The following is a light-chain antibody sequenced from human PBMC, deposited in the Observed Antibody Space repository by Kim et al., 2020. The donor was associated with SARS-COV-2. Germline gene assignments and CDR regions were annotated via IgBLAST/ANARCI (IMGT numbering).Light chain of an antibody. Sequence: TSLGDRVTITCRASQGIRNHLAWYQQKPGKAPNLLIYSASTLQSGVPSRFIGSGSGTEFTLTITSLQPEDFATYYCQQLNSYPRTFGQGTKVEIK. CDR2: SAS. V-gene: IGKV1-9*01. J-gene: IGKJ1*01. CDR1: QGIRNH. CDR3: QQLNSYPRT.